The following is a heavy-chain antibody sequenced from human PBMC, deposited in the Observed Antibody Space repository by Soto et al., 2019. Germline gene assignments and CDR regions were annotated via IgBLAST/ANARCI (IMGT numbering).Heavy chain of an antibody. D-gene: IGHD3-16*01. CDR2: IKEDGSEK. CDR3: VRVGRVGGY. CDR1: GFTFSTYW. J-gene: IGHJ4*02. Sequence: EVQLVESGGGLVQPGGSLRLSCAASGFTFSTYWMSWVRQAPGKGLEWVANIKEDGSEKYYVDSVKGRFTISRDNANNSLYLQPNSLRADDTAVYYCVRVGRVGGYWGQGTLVTVSS. V-gene: IGHV3-7*03.